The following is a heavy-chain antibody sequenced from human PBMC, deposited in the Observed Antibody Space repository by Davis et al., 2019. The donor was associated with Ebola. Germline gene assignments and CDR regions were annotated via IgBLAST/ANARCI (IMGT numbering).Heavy chain of an antibody. V-gene: IGHV1-69*13. CDR3: ARGVYCSGGSCYYYYGMDV. Sequence: SVKVSCKASGGTFSSYAISWVRQAPGQGLEWMGGIIPIFGTANYAQKFQGRVTITADESTSTAYMELSSLRSEDTAVYYCARGVYCSGGSCYYYYGMDVWGQGTTVTVSS. J-gene: IGHJ6*02. CDR2: IIPIFGTA. D-gene: IGHD2-15*01. CDR1: GGTFSSYA.